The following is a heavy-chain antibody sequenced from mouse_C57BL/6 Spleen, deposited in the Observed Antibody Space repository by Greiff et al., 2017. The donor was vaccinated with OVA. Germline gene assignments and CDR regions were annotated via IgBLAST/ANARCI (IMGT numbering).Heavy chain of an antibody. CDR3: TTSGFPLDY. CDR1: GFNIKDDY. V-gene: IGHV14-4*01. CDR2: IDPENGDT. Sequence: EVQLQQSGAELVRPGASVKLSCTASGFNIKDDYMHWVKQRPEQGLEWIGWIDPENGDTEYASKFQGKATITADTSSNTAYLQLSSLTSEDTAVYYCTTSGFPLDYWGQGTTLTVSS. J-gene: IGHJ2*01.